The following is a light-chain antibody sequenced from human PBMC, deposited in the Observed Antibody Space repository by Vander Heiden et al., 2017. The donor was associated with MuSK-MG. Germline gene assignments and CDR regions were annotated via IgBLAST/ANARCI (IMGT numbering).Light chain of an antibody. CDR3: QQYDNLPLT. CDR1: QDISNY. Sequence: DIQMTQSPSSLSASVGDRVTINCQASQDISNYLNWYQQKPGKAPKLLIYDASNLETGVPSRFSGSGSGTDFTFTISSLQPEDIATYYCQQYDNLPLTFGHGTKVDIK. J-gene: IGKJ3*01. CDR2: DAS. V-gene: IGKV1-33*01.